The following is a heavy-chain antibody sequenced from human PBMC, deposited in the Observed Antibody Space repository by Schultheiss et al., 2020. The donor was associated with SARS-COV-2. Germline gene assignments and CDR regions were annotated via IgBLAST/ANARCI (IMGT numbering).Heavy chain of an antibody. Sequence: SETLSLTCAVYGGSFSGYYWSWIRQPAGKGLEWIGYIYYSGSTNYNPSLKSRVTISVDTSKNQFSLKLSSVTAADTAVYYCARDLYDSSGLYNWFDPWGQGTLVTVSS. J-gene: IGHJ5*02. D-gene: IGHD3-22*01. CDR2: IYYSGST. CDR3: ARDLYDSSGLYNWFDP. V-gene: IGHV4-59*01. CDR1: GGSFSGYY.